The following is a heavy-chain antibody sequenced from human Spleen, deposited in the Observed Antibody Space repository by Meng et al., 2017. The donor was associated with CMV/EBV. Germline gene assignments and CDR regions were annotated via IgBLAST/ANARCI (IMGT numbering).Heavy chain of an antibody. CDR3: ARADSVSIFGGYYYGLDL. CDR1: GFTFRSHT. CDR2: ISGRSNSI. D-gene: IGHD3-3*01. J-gene: IGHJ6*02. V-gene: IGHV3-21*01. Sequence: ETLSLTCAASGFTFRSHTMNWVRQAPGKGLEWVSSISGRSNSIYYADSVKGRFTVSRDNAKNSLFLQMDSLRAVDTAVYYCARADSVSIFGGYYYGLDLWGQGTTVTVSS.